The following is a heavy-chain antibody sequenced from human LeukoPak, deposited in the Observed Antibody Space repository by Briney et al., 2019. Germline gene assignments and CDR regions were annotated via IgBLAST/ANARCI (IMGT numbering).Heavy chain of an antibody. CDR2: IKQDGSEK. Sequence: PGGSLRLSCAASGFSFSTTWMHWVRQAPGKGLEWVANIKQDGSEKYYVDSVAGRFTISRDNAKNSLYLQMNSLRAEDTAVYYCARDPGYDSSGYFYYWGQGTLVTVSS. CDR3: ARDPGYDSSGYFYY. V-gene: IGHV3-7*01. CDR1: GFSFSTTW. J-gene: IGHJ4*02. D-gene: IGHD3-22*01.